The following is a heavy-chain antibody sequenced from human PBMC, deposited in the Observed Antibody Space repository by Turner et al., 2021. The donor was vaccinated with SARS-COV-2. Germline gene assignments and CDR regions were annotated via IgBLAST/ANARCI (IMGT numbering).Heavy chain of an antibody. CDR3: ATVFAVAGLSYGMDV. CDR1: GYTLIELS. J-gene: IGHJ6*02. V-gene: IGHV1-24*01. Sequence: QVQLVQSGAEVKKPGASVKVSCKVSGYTLIELSMHWVRKAPGKGLEWMGGFDPEDVETIYEQKFQGRVIMTEDTSTDTAYMELSSLRSEDTAVYYCATVFAVAGLSYGMDVWGQGTTVTVSS. CDR2: FDPEDVET. D-gene: IGHD6-19*01.